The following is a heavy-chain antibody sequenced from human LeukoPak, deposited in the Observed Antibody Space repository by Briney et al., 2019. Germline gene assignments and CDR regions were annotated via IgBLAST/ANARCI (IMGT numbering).Heavy chain of an antibody. CDR1: GYTFTSYA. D-gene: IGHD6-13*01. Sequence: ASVKVSCKASGYTFTSYAMHWVRQAPGQRLEWMGWINAGNGNTEYSQKFQGRVTITRDTSASTAYMELSSLRSEDTAVYYCARDQVYSSSWDTMGGEDYWGQGTLVTVSS. CDR2: INAGNGNT. J-gene: IGHJ4*02. CDR3: ARDQVYSSSWDTMGGEDY. V-gene: IGHV1-3*01.